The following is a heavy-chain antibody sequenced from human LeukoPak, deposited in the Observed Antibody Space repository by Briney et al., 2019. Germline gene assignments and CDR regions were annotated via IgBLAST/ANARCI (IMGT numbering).Heavy chain of an antibody. CDR3: ARDDHAWAFDF. J-gene: IGHJ4*02. D-gene: IGHD2-2*01. Sequence: ASVKVSCKASGYTFTNYYVHWVRQAPGQGLEWRGIIYPSDGATKYANHFQATVTMTRDTSTSTFYIEVSSLKSEDTAVYYCARDDHAWAFDFWGQGTLVTVSS. CDR2: IYPSDGAT. V-gene: IGHV1-46*01. CDR1: GYTFTNYY.